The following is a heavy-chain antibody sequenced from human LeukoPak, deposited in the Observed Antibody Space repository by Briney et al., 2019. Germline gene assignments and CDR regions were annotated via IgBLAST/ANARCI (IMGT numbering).Heavy chain of an antibody. CDR3: ARERGGQRTGQFDQ. J-gene: IGHJ4*02. CDR2: INHSGST. D-gene: IGHD1-1*01. Sequence: SETLSLTCTVSGGSISSGSYYWSWIRQPAGKGLEWIGEINHSGSTNYNPSLKSRVTISVDTSKNQFSLKLSSVTAADTAVYYCARERGGQRTGQFDQWGQGILVTVSS. CDR1: GGSISSGSYY. V-gene: IGHV4-61*10.